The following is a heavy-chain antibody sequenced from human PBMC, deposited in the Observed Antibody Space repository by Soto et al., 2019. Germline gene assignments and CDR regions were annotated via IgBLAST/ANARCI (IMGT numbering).Heavy chain of an antibody. J-gene: IGHJ4*02. CDR2: TVPLFGTE. CDR3: ARGEALLGYCSGGSCAPAGI. D-gene: IGHD2-15*01. Sequence: QVQLVQSGAEVKKPGSSVKVYCEASGGTFSSYAISWVRQAPGQGLEWMGGTVPLFGTEKYAHKFQGRVTITADEPTGTAYMELRSLRCEETAVYYYARGEALLGYCSGGSCAPAGIWGQGTLVTVSA. V-gene: IGHV1-69*01. CDR1: GGTFSSYA.